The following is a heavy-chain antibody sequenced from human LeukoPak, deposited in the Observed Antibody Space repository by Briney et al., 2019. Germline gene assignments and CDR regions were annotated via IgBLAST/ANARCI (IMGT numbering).Heavy chain of an antibody. V-gene: IGHV4-34*01. Sequence: SETLSLTCAVYGGSFSGYYWSWIRQPPGKGLEWIGEINHSGITNYNPSLKSRVTISADTSKNQFSLKLTSVTAADTAVYYCANPARDFADSGAITWWGQGTLVTVSS. CDR1: GGSFSGYY. J-gene: IGHJ4*02. CDR2: INHSGIT. CDR3: ANPARDFADSGAITW. D-gene: IGHD4-17*01.